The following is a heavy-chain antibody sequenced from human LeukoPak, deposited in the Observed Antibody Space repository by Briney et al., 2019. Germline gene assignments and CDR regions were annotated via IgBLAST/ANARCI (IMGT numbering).Heavy chain of an antibody. J-gene: IGHJ4*02. Sequence: WATVKVSCKASGFSLTDHYMHWLRQAPGQGLEWMGWVNGKRGDTNYAQQFQDRVLMTRDTYINTIYMELTRLTTDDTATYYCARDFSWGPDCWGQGTLVTVSS. CDR2: VNGKRGDT. V-gene: IGHV1-2*02. D-gene: IGHD7-27*01. CDR3: ARDFSWGPDC. CDR1: GFSLTDHY.